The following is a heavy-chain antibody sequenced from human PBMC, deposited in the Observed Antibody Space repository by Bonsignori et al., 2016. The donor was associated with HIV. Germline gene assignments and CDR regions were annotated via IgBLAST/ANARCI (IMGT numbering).Heavy chain of an antibody. D-gene: IGHD1-1*01. Sequence: EVRLVESGGTLVKPGGSLRLSCEVSGFTFRTYDMNWVRQAPGKGLEWVSSIGADTRYKFYADSVRGRFTISRDNSKNSLYLEMNSLRAEDTAVYYCARDPRYNWNDGLDYWGQGTRSPSP. CDR3: ARDPRYNWNDGLDY. CDR2: IGADTRYK. CDR1: GFTFRTYD. V-gene: IGHV3-21*01. J-gene: IGHJ4*02.